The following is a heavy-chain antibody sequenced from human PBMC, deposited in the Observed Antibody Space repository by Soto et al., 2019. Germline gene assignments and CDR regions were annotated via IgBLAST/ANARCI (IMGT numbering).Heavy chain of an antibody. CDR3: AREACSGGNCVYFGPEY. J-gene: IGHJ4*02. CDR1: GITFSSYW. D-gene: IGHD2-15*01. CDR2: IKSDGNST. Sequence: EVQLVESGGGLVQPGGSLRLSCVDSGITFSSYWMHWVRQAPGKGLVWVSRIKSDGNSTSYAESVKCRCTISRDTDKNSLHLQMTSLRAEDTAVYYCAREACSGGNCVYFGPEYGGQGTLVTVSS. V-gene: IGHV3-74*01.